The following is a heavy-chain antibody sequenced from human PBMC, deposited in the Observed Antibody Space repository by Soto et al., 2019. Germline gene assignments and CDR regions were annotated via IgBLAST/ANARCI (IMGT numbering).Heavy chain of an antibody. V-gene: IGHV3-30*04. D-gene: IGHD6-13*01. CDR2: ISNDGSNK. CDR3: AREPTADRLSRIDY. CDR1: GFTFSSHP. J-gene: IGHJ4*02. Sequence: QVQLVESGGDVVQPGRSLRLSCAASGFTFSSHPMHWVRQTPGKGLKWVAVISNDGSNKHYADSVEGRFTISRDNSKNTLYLQMDSLRPEDTALYYCAREPTADRLSRIDYWGQGTLVTVSS.